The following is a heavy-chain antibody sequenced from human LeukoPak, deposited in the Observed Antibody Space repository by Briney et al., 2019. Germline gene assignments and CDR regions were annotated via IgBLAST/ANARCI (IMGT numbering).Heavy chain of an antibody. CDR2: IIPILGIA. D-gene: IGHD3-22*01. CDR3: ARDRPLGYYDSSGYYSDY. CDR1: GGTFSSYA. V-gene: IGHV1-69*04. Sequence: GSSVKVSCKASGGTFSSYAISWVRQAPGQGLEWMGRIIPILGIANYAQKFQGRVTITADKSTSTAYMELSSLRSGDTAVYYCARDRPLGYYDSSGYYSDYWGQGTLVTVPS. J-gene: IGHJ4*02.